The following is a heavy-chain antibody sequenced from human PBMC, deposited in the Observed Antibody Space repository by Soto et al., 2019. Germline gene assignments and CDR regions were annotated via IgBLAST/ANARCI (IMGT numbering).Heavy chain of an antibody. CDR1: GLTFSSYG. D-gene: IGHD4-4*01. CDR2: ISGSGGNT. V-gene: IGHV3-23*01. J-gene: IGHJ6*02. Sequence: PGGSLRLSCAASGLTFSSYGMHWVRQAPGKGLEWVSAISGSGGNTYYADSVKGRFTISRDNSKNTLYLQMNSLRAADTAVYYCARDFSVTTPSFYYYYGMDVWGQGTTVTVSS. CDR3: ARDFSVTTPSFYYYYGMDV.